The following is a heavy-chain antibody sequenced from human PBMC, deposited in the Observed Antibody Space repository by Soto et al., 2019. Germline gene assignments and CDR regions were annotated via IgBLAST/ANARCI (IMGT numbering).Heavy chain of an antibody. CDR1: GGTFSSYA. V-gene: IGHV1-69*13. CDR2: IIPIFGTA. CDR3: ARAIWRGIVATPGRVKILPGYFDY. D-gene: IGHD5-12*01. J-gene: IGHJ4*02. Sequence: SVKVSCKASGGTFSSYAISWVRQAPGQGLEWMGGIIPIFGTANYAQKFQGRVTITADESTSTAYMELSSLRSEDTAVYYCARAIWRGIVATPGRVKILPGYFDYWGQGTFVTVSS.